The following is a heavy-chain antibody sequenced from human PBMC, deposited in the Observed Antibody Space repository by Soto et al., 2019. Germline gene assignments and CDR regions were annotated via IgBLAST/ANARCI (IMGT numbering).Heavy chain of an antibody. J-gene: IGHJ4*02. Sequence: QLQLQESGPGLVKPSETLSLTCTVSGGSISSRSYYWGWIRQPPGKGLEWIGSIHYSGSTYQNPSLKSRVTISVDTSKNQFSLKLSSVTAEDTAVYYCARQLSSSTSPAGAAFDYWGQGTLVTVSS. D-gene: IGHD2-2*01. CDR3: ARQLSSSTSPAGAAFDY. CDR2: IHYSGST. V-gene: IGHV4-39*01. CDR1: GGSISSRSYY.